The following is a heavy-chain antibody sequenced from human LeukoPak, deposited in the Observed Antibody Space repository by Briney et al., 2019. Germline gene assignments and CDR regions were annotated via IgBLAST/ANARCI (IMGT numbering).Heavy chain of an antibody. CDR2: IYYSGNT. V-gene: IGHV4-61*01. J-gene: IGHJ3*02. CDR3: ARDPGRPYYYGSGSYSQLGAFDI. CDR1: GGSVSSGSYY. D-gene: IGHD3-10*01. Sequence: SETLSLTCTVSGGSVSSGSYYWSWLRQPPGKGLEWIGYIYYSGNTNYNPSLKSRVTISVDTSKNQFSLKLSSVTAADTAVYYCARDPGRPYYYGSGSYSQLGAFDIWGQGTMVTVSS.